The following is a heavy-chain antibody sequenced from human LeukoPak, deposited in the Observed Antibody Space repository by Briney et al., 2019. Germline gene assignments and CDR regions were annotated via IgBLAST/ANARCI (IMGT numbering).Heavy chain of an antibody. CDR3: ARGQVAVAGTGGPLFDY. J-gene: IGHJ4*02. CDR1: GFTLSSNY. D-gene: IGHD6-19*01. Sequence: GGSLRLSCAASGFTLSSNYMSWVRQAPGKGLEWVSVIYSGGSTYYADSVKGRFTISRDNSKNTLYLQMNSLRAEDTAVYYCARGQVAVAGTGGPLFDYWGQGTLVTVSS. CDR2: IYSGGST. V-gene: IGHV3-66*01.